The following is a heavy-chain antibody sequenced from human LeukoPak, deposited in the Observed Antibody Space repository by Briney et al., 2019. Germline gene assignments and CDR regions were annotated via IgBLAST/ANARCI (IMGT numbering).Heavy chain of an antibody. CDR3: ARDNDKVVDH. CDR1: GYTFSNYG. J-gene: IGHJ4*01. Sequence: GASVKVSCKTSGYTFSNYGISWVRQAPGQGLEWMGWITAYNGNRLYAQRLQGRITLTTDTSTSTPYMELRSLEYDDTAIYYCARDNDKVVDHWGQGTLVTVSS. CDR2: ITAYNGNR. V-gene: IGHV1-18*01. D-gene: IGHD1-1*01.